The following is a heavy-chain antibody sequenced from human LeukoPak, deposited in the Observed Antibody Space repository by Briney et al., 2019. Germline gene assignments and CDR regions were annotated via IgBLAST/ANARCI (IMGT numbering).Heavy chain of an antibody. J-gene: IGHJ6*02. Sequence: GGSLRLSCAASGFTFNNYWIHWVRQVPGKGLVWVSRINNDGSSASYVDSVKGRFTISRGNAKNTLFLQMNSLRAEDTAVYYCARRGTGHGMDVWGQGTTVIVSS. CDR2: INNDGSSA. V-gene: IGHV3-74*01. CDR3: ARRGTGHGMDV. D-gene: IGHD1-1*01. CDR1: GFTFNNYW.